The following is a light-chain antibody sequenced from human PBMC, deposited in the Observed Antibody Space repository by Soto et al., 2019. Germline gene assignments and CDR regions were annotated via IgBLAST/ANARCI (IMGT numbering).Light chain of an antibody. CDR3: QQYGISPT. V-gene: IGKV3-20*01. Sequence: DIVLTQSPGTRSLSPGERATLSCRSSQSVSSNYLAWYQQKPDQAPRLVIYDVSGRATGIPDRFSGSGSGTDFTLTISRLEPEDSAVYYCQQYGISPTFGQGTKVEI. J-gene: IGKJ1*01. CDR1: QSVSSNY. CDR2: DVS.